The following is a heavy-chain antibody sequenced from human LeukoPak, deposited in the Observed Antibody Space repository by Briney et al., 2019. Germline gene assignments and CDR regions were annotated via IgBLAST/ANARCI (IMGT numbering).Heavy chain of an antibody. V-gene: IGHV1-8*03. D-gene: IGHD1-26*01. CDR3: AGGPSWTGSYYYFDS. CDR2: MNPNSGDT. J-gene: IGHJ4*02. Sequence: ASVKVSCKASGYTFTNYEINCVRQATRQGLEWMGWMNPNSGDTGYAQKFQGRVTITRNTSISTAYMELSSLRSEDTAVYYCAGGPSWTGSYYYFDSWGQGTLVTVSS. CDR1: GYTFTNYE.